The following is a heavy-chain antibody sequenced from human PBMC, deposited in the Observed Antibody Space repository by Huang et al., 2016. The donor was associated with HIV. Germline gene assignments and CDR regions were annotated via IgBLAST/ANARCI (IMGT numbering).Heavy chain of an antibody. CDR2: TSGRGGNT. CDR1: AFTFRSYA. J-gene: IGHJ5*02. D-gene: IGHD5-12*01. V-gene: IGHV3-23*01. CDR3: AKVASGYDFSARGSDWFDP. Sequence: EMQLLESGGGLVQPGGSLSLSCAASAFTFRSYAMTWVRQAPGEGVEWVSATSGRGGNTYYADSVKGRFTISRDNSKNTLYLQMNSLRAEDTAVYYCAKVASGYDFSARGSDWFDPWGQGTLVSVSS.